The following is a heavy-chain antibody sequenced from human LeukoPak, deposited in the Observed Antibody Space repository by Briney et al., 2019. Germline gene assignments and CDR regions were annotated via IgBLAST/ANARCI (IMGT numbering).Heavy chain of an antibody. D-gene: IGHD1-26*01. CDR2: ISGSGGST. Sequence: GGSLRLSCEASGFTFSGYAMSWVRQAPGKGLEWVSAISGSGGSTYYADSVKGRFTISRDNSKNSLYLQMNSLRAEDTAVYYCAKGSSGSQHRVPSDYWGQGTLVTVSS. V-gene: IGHV3-23*01. CDR3: AKGSSGSQHRVPSDY. J-gene: IGHJ4*02. CDR1: GFTFSGYA.